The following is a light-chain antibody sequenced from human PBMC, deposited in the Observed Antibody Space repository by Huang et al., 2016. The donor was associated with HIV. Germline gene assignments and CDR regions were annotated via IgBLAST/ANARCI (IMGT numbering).Light chain of an antibody. CDR3: QHYGTLFT. J-gene: IGKJ2*01. CDR1: QSVSASN. Sequence: EIILTQSPATLSLSPGERATLSCRARQSVSASNLAWYQQKLGQAPRLLIYGASTRATGIADRFSASGSGTDFTLTISRLEPEDFAVYYCQHYGTLFTFGQGTEVEIK. V-gene: IGKV3-20*01. CDR2: GAS.